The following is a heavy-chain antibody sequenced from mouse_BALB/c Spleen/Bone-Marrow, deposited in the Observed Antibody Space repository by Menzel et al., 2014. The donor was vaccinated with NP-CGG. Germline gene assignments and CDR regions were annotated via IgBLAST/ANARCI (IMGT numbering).Heavy chain of an antibody. CDR2: ISSGSNSI. V-gene: IGHV5-17*02. D-gene: IGHD4-1*01. Sequence: DVQLQESGGGLVQPGGSRKLSCAASGFTFSSFGMHWVRQAPEKGLEWVAYISSGSNSIFYADTVKGRFTISRDNPKNTLFLQMTSLRSEDTAMYYCTRGGNWDDFDYWGQGTTLTVSS. CDR1: GFTFSSFG. J-gene: IGHJ2*01. CDR3: TRGGNWDDFDY.